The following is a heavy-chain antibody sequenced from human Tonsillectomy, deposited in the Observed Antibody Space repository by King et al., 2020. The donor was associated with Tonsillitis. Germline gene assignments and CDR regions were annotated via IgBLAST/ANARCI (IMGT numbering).Heavy chain of an antibody. CDR2: IYYSGST. V-gene: IGHV4-31*03. D-gene: IGHD3-10*01. CDR3: ARAIYGSGSYTYYFDY. Sequence: QLQESGPGLVKPSQTLSLTCTVSGGSISSSVYYWSWIRQHPGKGLEWIGYIYYSGSTYYNPSLKSRVTISVDTSKNHFSLKLSSVTAADTAVYYCARAIYGSGSYTYYFDYWGQGTLVTVSS. J-gene: IGHJ4*02. CDR1: GGSISSSVYY.